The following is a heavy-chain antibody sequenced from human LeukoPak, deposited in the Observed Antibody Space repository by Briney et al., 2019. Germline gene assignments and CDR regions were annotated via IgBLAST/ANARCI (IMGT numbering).Heavy chain of an antibody. D-gene: IGHD3-16*02. CDR2: ISAYNGNT. J-gene: IGHJ4*02. CDR1: GYTFTSYG. CDR3: ARYDILTGTLYDYVWGSYRTPGYFDY. Sequence: GASVKVSCKASGYTFTSYGISWVRQAPGQGLEWMGWISAYNGNTNYAQKLQGRVTMTTDTSTSTAYMELRSLRSDDTAVYYCARYDILTGTLYDYVWGSYRTPGYFDYWGQGTLVTVSS. V-gene: IGHV1-18*01.